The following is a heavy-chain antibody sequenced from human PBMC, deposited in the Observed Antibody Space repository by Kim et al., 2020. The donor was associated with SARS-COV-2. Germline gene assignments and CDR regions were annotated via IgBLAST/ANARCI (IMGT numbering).Heavy chain of an antibody. Sequence: YYADSVKGRFTISRDNAKNSLYLQMNSLRAEDTAVYYCARGFFAGPTFDYWGQGTLVTVSS. V-gene: IGHV3-48*03. D-gene: IGHD3-3*01. CDR3: ARGFFAGPTFDY. J-gene: IGHJ4*02.